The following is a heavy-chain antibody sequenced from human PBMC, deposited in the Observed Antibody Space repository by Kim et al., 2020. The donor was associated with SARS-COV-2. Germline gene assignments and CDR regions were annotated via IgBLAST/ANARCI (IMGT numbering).Heavy chain of an antibody. CDR3: ARVKHYYYGIDV. Sequence: GGSLRLSCAASGFTFSSYSMNWVRQAPGKGLEWVSSISSSSTYIYYADSVKGRFTISRDNAKNSLYLQMNSLRAEDTAVYYCARVKHYYYGIDVWGQGTMVTVSS. CDR2: ISSSSTYI. J-gene: IGHJ6*02. V-gene: IGHV3-21*01. CDR1: GFTFSSYS.